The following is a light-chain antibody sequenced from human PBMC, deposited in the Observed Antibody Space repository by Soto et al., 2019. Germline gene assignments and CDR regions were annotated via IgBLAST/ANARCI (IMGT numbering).Light chain of an antibody. V-gene: IGKV3-20*01. J-gene: IGKJ2*01. Sequence: EIVLTQSPGTLSLSPGDRATLSCRASQSVSNSYLAWYQQKPGQAPRLLIYGASSRATGIPDRFSGIGSGTDFTLTISRLEPEDFAVYYCQQYGSSPQAFGQGTKLEIK. CDR1: QSVSNSY. CDR2: GAS. CDR3: QQYGSSPQA.